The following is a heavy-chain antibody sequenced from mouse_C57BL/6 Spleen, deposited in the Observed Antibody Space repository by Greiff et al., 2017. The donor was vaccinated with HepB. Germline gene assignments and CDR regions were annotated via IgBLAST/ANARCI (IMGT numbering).Heavy chain of an antibody. CDR2: IDPSDSET. Sequence: QVQLQQPGAELVRPGSSVKLSCKASGYTFTSYWMHWVKQRPIQGLEWIGNIDPSDSETHYNQKFKDKATLTVDKSSSTAYMQLSSLTSEDSAVYYCARSSSKRDAMDYWGQGTSVTVSS. CDR1: GYTFTSYW. D-gene: IGHD2-10*02. V-gene: IGHV1-52*01. J-gene: IGHJ4*01. CDR3: ARSSSKRDAMDY.